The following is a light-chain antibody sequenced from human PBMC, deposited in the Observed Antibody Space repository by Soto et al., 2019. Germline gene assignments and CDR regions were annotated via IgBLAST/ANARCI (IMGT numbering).Light chain of an antibody. Sequence: EIVLTQSPGTLSLSPGERATLSCRASQSVSNNYLAWYQQKPGQAPRLLIYGASNRATGIPDRFSGSGSGTDFTLTISRLEPEDFAVYYCQQRSNWPSITFGQGTRLEIK. CDR1: QSVSNNY. V-gene: IGKV3D-20*02. CDR3: QQRSNWPSIT. J-gene: IGKJ5*01. CDR2: GAS.